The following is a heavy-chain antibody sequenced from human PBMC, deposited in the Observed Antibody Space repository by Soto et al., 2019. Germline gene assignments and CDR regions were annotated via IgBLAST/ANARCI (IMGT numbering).Heavy chain of an antibody. CDR3: ARHGPGYCSGGSCYSYYGMDV. V-gene: IGHV5-51*01. J-gene: IGHJ6*02. D-gene: IGHD2-15*01. CDR1: GYSFTSYW. Sequence: PGESLKISCKGSGYSFTSYWIGWVRQMPGKGLEWMGIIYPGDSDTRYSPSFQGQVTISADKSISTAYLQWSSLKASDTAMYYCARHGPGYCSGGSCYSYYGMDVWGQGTTVT. CDR2: IYPGDSDT.